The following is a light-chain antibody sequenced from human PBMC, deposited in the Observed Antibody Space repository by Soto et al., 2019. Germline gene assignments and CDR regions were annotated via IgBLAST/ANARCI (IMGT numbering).Light chain of an antibody. J-gene: IGKJ1*01. CDR1: QTVTNY. V-gene: IGKV1-39*01. Sequence: DIQMTQSPSSLSAAVGDRVTITCRASQTVTNYLYWYHQQPGKAPKLLIHSTSTLQTEVPSRFSGSGSGTDFTLTINSLQPEDFGTYYCQQSYSFPRTFGKGTKVAI. CDR3: QQSYSFPRT. CDR2: STS.